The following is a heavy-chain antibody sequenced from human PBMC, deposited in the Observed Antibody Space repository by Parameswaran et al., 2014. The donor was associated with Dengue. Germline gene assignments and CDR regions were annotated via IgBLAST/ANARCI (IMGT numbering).Heavy chain of an antibody. Sequence: AVISYDGSNKYYADSVKGRFTISRDNSKNTLYLQMNSLRAEDTAVYYCAKVGYSTGWYVDYWGQGTLVTVSS. CDR2: ISYDGSNK. V-gene: IGHV3-30*18. CDR3: AKVGYSTGWYVDY. J-gene: IGHJ4*02. D-gene: IGHD6-19*01.